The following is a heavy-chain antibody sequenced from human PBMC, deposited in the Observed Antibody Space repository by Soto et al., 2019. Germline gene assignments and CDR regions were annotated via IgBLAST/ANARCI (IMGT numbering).Heavy chain of an antibody. CDR2: ISGSGGST. J-gene: IGHJ5*02. V-gene: IGHV3-23*01. CDR3: ATHDYGDLNWFDP. CDR1: GITFSRRA. D-gene: IGHD4-17*01. Sequence: EVQLLDSGGGLVRPGGSLRLSCAASGITFSRRAMSWVRQAPGKGLEWVSAISGSGGSTYYADSVKGRFTISRDNSKNTLYLQMNSLRVEDTAVYYCATHDYGDLNWFDPRGQGTLVTVSS.